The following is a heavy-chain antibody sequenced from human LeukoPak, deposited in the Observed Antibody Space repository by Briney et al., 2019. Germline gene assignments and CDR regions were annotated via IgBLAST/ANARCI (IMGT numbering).Heavy chain of an antibody. V-gene: IGHV3-23*01. CDR2: ISGSGGST. CDR1: GFTFSSHA. Sequence: GGSLRLSCAASGFTFSSHAMSWVRQAPGKGLEWVSAISGSGGSTYYADSVKGRFTISRDNSKNTLYLQMNSLRAEDTAVYYCAKDPSYDSSGYYPFYFDYWGQGTLVTVSS. J-gene: IGHJ4*02. D-gene: IGHD3-22*01. CDR3: AKDPSYDSSGYYPFYFDY.